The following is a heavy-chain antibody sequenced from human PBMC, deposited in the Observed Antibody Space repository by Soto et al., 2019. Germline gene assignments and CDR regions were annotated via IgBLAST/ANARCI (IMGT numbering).Heavy chain of an antibody. CDR1: GFTFRSYA. V-gene: IGHV3-30-3*01. J-gene: IGHJ4*02. CDR2: ISYDGSNK. D-gene: IGHD4-17*01. CDR3: ARDGYGDYVSQYYFDY. Sequence: QVQLVESVGGVVQPGRSLRLSCAASGFTFRSYATHCVRPAPGEGLEWVAVISYDGSNKYYADSVKGRFTISRDNSKNTLYLQMNSLRAEDTAVYYCARDGYGDYVSQYYFDYWGQGTLVTVSS.